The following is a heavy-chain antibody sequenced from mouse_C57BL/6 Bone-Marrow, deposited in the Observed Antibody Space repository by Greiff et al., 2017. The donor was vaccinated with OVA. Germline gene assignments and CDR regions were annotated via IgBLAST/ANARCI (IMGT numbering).Heavy chain of an antibody. Sequence: QVQLQQSGAELARPGASVKLSCKASGYTFTSYGISWVKQRTGQGLEWIGEIYPRSGNTYYNEKFKGKATLTADKSSSTAYMELRSLTSEDSAVYFCARLGGYYFYYAMDYWGQGTSVTVSS. CDR2: IYPRSGNT. CDR1: GYTFTSYG. V-gene: IGHV1-81*01. D-gene: IGHD2-3*01. CDR3: ARLGGYYFYYAMDY. J-gene: IGHJ4*01.